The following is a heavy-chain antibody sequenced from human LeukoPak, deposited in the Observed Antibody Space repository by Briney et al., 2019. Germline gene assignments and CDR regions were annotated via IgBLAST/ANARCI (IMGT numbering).Heavy chain of an antibody. D-gene: IGHD5-18*01. CDR2: IIPIFGTA. CDR1: GGTFSSYV. V-gene: IGHV1-69*13. J-gene: IGHJ4*02. CDR3: ARVPTTNSYAHFDY. Sequence: SVKVSCKASGGTFSSYVISWVRQAPGQGLEWMGGIIPIFGTANYAQKFQGRVTITADESTSTAYMELSRLRSDDTAVYYCARVPTTNSYAHFDYWGQGTLVTVSS.